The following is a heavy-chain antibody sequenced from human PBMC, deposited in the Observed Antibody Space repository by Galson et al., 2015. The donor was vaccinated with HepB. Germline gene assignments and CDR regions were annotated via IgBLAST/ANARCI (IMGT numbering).Heavy chain of an antibody. CDR2: IIPIFGTA. CDR1: GGTFSSYA. Sequence: SVKVSCKASGGTFSSYAISWVRQAPGQGLEWMGGIIPIFGTANYAQKFQGRVTITADESTSTAYMELSSLRSEDTAVYYCARLGADSSGRDYWGQGTLVTVSS. V-gene: IGHV1-69*13. J-gene: IGHJ4*02. D-gene: IGHD6-19*01. CDR3: ARLGADSSGRDY.